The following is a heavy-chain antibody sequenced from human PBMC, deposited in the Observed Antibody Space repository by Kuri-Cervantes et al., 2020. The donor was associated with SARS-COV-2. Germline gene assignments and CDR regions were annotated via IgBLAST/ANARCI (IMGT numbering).Heavy chain of an antibody. CDR1: GGSFSGYY. J-gene: IGHJ2*01. V-gene: IGHV4-34*01. CDR2: INHSGST. CDR3: AGGVGSSWPRYWYFDL. Sequence: SQTLSLTCAVYGGSFSGYYWSWIRQPPGKGLEWTGEINHSGSTNYNPSLKSRVTISVDTSKNQFSLKLSSVTAADPAVYYYAGGVGSSWPRYWYFDLWGRGTLVTVSS. D-gene: IGHD6-13*01.